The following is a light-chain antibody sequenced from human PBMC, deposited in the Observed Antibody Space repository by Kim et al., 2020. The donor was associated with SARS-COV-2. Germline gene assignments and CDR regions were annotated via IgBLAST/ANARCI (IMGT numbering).Light chain of an antibody. CDR2: KAS. V-gene: IGKV1-5*03. J-gene: IGKJ1*01. CDR3: QQYSSYWT. CDR1: QSVSIW. Sequence: DIQMTQSPSTLSASVGDRVTITCRASQSVSIWLAWYQQKPVKAPKVLIYKASTLEGGVPSRFSGSGSGTDFSLTISSLQPDDFATYYCQQYSSYWTFGQGTKVDIK.